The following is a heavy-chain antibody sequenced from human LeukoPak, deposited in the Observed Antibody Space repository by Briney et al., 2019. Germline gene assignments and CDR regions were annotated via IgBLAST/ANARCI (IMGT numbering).Heavy chain of an antibody. J-gene: IGHJ4*02. CDR3: ARETLLLWFGDRPGGYFDY. V-gene: IGHV4-61*02. CDR2: IYTSGST. CDR1: GGSISSGSYY. Sequence: SQTLSLTCTVSGGSISSGSYYWSWIRQPAGKGLEWIGRIYTSGSTNYNPSLKSRVTISVDTSKNQFSLKLSSVTAADTAVYYCARETLLLWFGDRPGGYFDYWGQGTLVTVSS. D-gene: IGHD3-10*01.